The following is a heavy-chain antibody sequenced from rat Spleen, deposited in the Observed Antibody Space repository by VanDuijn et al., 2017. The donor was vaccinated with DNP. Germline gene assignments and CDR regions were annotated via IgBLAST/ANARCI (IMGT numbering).Heavy chain of an antibody. CDR1: GFTFSTAW. V-gene: IGHV6-6*01. CDR3: AWPRD. Sequence: EVQLVESGGGLVQPGNSLKLSCATSGFTFSTAWMYWYRQFPEKRLEWVARIKAKSNNYATDYAESVKGRFTISRDDSKSSIYLQMNNLKEADTAIYYCAWPRDWGQGVMVTVSS. CDR2: IKAKSNNYAT. J-gene: IGHJ2*01.